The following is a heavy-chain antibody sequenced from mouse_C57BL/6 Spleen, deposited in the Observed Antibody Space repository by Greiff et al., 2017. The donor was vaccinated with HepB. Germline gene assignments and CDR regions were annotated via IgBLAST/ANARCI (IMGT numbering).Heavy chain of an antibody. CDR3: ARGGQPLARAMDY. V-gene: IGHV1-80*01. J-gene: IGHJ4*01. CDR1: GYAFSSYW. D-gene: IGHD3-3*01. CDR2: IYPGDGDT. Sequence: QVQLKQSGAELVKPGASVKISCKASGYAFSSYWMNWVKQRPGKGLEWIGQIYPGDGDTNYNGKFKGKATLTADKSSSTAYMQLSSLTSEDSAVYFCARGGQPLARAMDYWGQGTSVTVSS.